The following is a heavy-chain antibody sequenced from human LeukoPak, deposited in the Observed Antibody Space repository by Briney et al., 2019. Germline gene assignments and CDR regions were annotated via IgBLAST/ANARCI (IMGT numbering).Heavy chain of an antibody. CDR2: LFHNGPS. V-gene: IGHV4-38-2*01. CDR1: GVSISDGYY. D-gene: IGHD2-21*01. Sequence: PETLSLTCDVSGVSISDGYYWGWIRQPPGKGLEWIGSLFHNGPSYYNPSLRSRVIITMDTSKNQFFLKLTSVTAADTAVYFCARLWFENLIDPWGQGALVTVS. J-gene: IGHJ5*02. CDR3: ARLWFENLIDP.